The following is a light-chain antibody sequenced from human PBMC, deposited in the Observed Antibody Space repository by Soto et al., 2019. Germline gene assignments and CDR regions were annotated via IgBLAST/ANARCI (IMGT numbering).Light chain of an antibody. CDR1: QSVRSER. Sequence: EIVLTQSPGTLSLSPGERATLSCRASQSVRSERLAWYQQKRGQAPTLLIFDASSRASGTPERFSGSGSGTEFTLTISSLQSEDFAVYYCQQYNNWPLTFGQGTRLEIK. V-gene: IGKV3D-15*01. J-gene: IGKJ5*01. CDR2: DAS. CDR3: QQYNNWPLT.